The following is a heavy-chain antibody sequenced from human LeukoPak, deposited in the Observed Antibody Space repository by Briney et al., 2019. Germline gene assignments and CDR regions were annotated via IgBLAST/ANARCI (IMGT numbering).Heavy chain of an antibody. CDR1: GGSFSGYY. CDR3: ARHRAKEAFDI. CDR2: INHSGST. J-gene: IGHJ3*02. V-gene: IGHV4-34*01. Sequence: SETLSLTCAVYGGSFSGYYWSWIRQPPGKGLEWIGEINHSGSTNYNPSLKSRVTISVDTSKNQFSLKLSSVTAADTAVYYCARHRAKEAFDIWGQGTMVTVSS.